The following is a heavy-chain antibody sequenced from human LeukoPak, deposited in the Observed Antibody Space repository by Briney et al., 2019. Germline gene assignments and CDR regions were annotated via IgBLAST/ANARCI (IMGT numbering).Heavy chain of an antibody. Sequence: SETLSLTCTVSGYSISSGYYWGWIRQPPGKGLEWIGCIYHSGSTYYNPSLKSRVTISVDTSKNQFSLKLSSVTAADTAVYYCAREDSSSWWYFDYWGQGTLVTVSS. CDR1: GYSISSGYY. D-gene: IGHD6-13*01. J-gene: IGHJ4*02. V-gene: IGHV4-38-2*02. CDR2: IYHSGST. CDR3: AREDSSSWWYFDY.